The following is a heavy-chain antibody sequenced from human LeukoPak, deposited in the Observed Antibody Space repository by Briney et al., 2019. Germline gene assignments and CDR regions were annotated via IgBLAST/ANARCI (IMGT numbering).Heavy chain of an antibody. CDR2: IYYTGKT. D-gene: IGHD3-10*01. V-gene: IGHV4-61*03. CDR1: GDSVSNGNYY. J-gene: IGHJ4*02. Sequence: SETLSLTCTVSGDSVSNGNYYWSWLRQPPGKALEWIGYIYYTGKTYYNPSLEGRVTILVDTSGNHFSVKLSSVTAAGTAVYYCARSQNYYGSGDYWSQGTLVTVSS. CDR3: ARSQNYYGSGDY.